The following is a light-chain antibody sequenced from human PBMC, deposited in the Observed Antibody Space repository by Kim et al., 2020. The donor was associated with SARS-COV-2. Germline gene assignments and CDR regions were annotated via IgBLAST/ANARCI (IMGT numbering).Light chain of an antibody. Sequence: DIQMTQSPSTLSASVGDRVTITCRASQKISIWLAWYQQKPGKVPKLLIYKASSLESGIPPRFSGSRSGTEFTLTISSLQPDDFACEYSKQYNNYTPTFGEGTKV. CDR3: KQYNNYTPT. CDR1: QKISIW. CDR2: KAS. V-gene: IGKV1-5*03. J-gene: IGKJ1*01.